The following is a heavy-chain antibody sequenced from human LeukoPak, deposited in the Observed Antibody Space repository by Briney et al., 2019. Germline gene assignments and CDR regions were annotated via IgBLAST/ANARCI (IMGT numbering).Heavy chain of an antibody. D-gene: IGHD3-22*01. CDR3: ARVTAESYSDSSGYYSY. J-gene: IGHJ4*02. CDR1: GYIFTNHA. CDR2: INVGNGNT. V-gene: IGHV1-3*01. Sequence: ASVKVSCKASGYIFTNHAMHWVRQAPGQRLERMGWINVGNGNTKYSEKFQDRVIISRDTSASTAYMELSSLRSEDTAVYFCARVTAESYSDSSGYYSYWGQGTLVTVSS.